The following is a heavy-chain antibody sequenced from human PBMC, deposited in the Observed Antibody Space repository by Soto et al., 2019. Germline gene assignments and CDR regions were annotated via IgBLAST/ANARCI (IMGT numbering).Heavy chain of an antibody. CDR2: ISFDGTNK. J-gene: IGHJ4*02. V-gene: IGHV3-30-3*01. CDR1: GFTFGTYA. D-gene: IGHD2-15*01. CDR3: ARGDSLSFLDY. Sequence: PGGSLRLSCVASGFTFGTYAMHWVRQAPGKGLEWVAVISFDGTNKYYADSVKGRFTISRDSSKNTVYLQMNSLRPEDTAVYFCARGDSLSFLDYWGQGTLVTVSS.